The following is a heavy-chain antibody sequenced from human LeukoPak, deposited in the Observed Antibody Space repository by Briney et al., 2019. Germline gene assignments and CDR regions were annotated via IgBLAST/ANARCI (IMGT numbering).Heavy chain of an antibody. V-gene: IGHV3-7*01. CDR3: ARQTTVTTSEGLFDY. D-gene: IGHD4-17*01. CDR1: GFTHSSYW. J-gene: IGHJ4*02. Sequence: GGSLRLSCAASGFTHSSYWMSWVRQAPGKGPEWVAKIKQDGSEKYYVDSVKGRFTISRDNAKNSLYLQMNSLRAEDTAVYYCARQTTVTTSEGLFDYWGQGTLVTVSS. CDR2: IKQDGSEK.